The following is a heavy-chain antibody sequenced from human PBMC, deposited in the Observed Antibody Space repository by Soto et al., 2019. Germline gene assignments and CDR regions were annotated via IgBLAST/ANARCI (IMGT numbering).Heavy chain of an antibody. V-gene: IGHV3-23*01. CDR3: GRDPNGDYVGAFDI. J-gene: IGHJ3*02. Sequence: GGSLRLSCAASGFTFSSYAMSWVRQAPGKGPEWVSGTSSSGGSTYYADSVKGRFTTSRDNFKNTLYLQMNSLRAEDTALYYCGRDPNGDYVGAFDIWGQGTLVTVS. CDR1: GFTFSSYA. CDR2: TSSSGGST. D-gene: IGHD4-17*01.